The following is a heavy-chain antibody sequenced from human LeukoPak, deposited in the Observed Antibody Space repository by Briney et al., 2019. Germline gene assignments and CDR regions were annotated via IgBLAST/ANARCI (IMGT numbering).Heavy chain of an antibody. V-gene: IGHV1-2*02. Sequence: ASVKVSCKASGYTFTGYYMHWVRQAPGQGLEWMGWINPNSGGTNYAQKFQGRVTMTRDTSISTAYLEMRSLTSDDTAVYYCAPTAEAYTSWWKVWGQGTLVTVSS. J-gene: IGHJ4*02. D-gene: IGHD3-16*01. CDR1: GYTFTGYY. CDR3: APTAEAYTSWWKV. CDR2: INPNSGGT.